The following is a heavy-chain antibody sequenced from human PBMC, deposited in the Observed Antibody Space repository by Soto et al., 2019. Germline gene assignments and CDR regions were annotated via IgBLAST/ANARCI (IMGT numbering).Heavy chain of an antibody. CDR1: GGTFSTFG. CDR2: IIPFFGTA. V-gene: IGHV1-69*01. CDR3: ARTAPMDAGDKYYYDF. D-gene: IGHD3-16*01. Sequence: QVQLVQSGAEVKKTGSSVKVSCKTSGGTFSTFGISWVRQAPGQGLEWMGGIIPFFGTAEYSQKFEDRITITADESTNTVHMDLRSLTSEDTAIYYCARTAPMDAGDKYYYDFWCQGALVTVSS. J-gene: IGHJ4*02.